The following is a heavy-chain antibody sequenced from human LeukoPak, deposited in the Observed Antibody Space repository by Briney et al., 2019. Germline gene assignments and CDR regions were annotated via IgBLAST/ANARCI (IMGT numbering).Heavy chain of an antibody. CDR1: GFTFSRYG. CDR3: AKSHGYSYGFDY. V-gene: IGHV3-30*18. Sequence: GRSLRLSCAASGFTFSRYGMHWVRQTPGKGLEWVAVISYDASNKYYADSVKGRFTISRDNSKNTLYLQMNSLRAEDTAVYYCAKSHGYSYGFDYWGQGALVTVSS. J-gene: IGHJ4*02. CDR2: ISYDASNK. D-gene: IGHD5-18*01.